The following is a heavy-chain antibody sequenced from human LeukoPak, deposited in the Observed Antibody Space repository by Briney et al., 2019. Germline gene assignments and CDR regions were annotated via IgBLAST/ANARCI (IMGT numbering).Heavy chain of an antibody. CDR2: MNPNSGNT. CDR1: GYTFTSYD. D-gene: IGHD3-3*01. J-gene: IGHJ4*02. V-gene: IGHV1-8*01. CDR3: AKEEVHDFWSGYPRTRDPDY. Sequence: ASVKVSCKASGYTFTSYDINWVRQATGQGLEWMGWMNPNSGNTGYAQKFQGRVTMTRNTSISTAYMELSSLRSEDTAVYYCAKEEVHDFWSGYPRTRDPDYWGQGTPVTVSS.